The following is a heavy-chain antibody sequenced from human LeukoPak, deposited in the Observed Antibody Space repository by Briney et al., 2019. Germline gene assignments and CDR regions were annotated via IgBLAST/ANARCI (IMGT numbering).Heavy chain of an antibody. CDR1: GGSISGYY. V-gene: IGHV4-59*12. J-gene: IGHJ3*02. Sequence: SETLSLTCTVSGGSISGYYWSWIRQPPGKGLEWIGYIYYSGSTNYNPSLKSRVTMSVDTSKNQFSLKLSSVTAADTAVYYCARDTGGRGRLDAFDIWGQGTMVTVSS. CDR2: IYYSGST. CDR3: ARDTGGRGRLDAFDI. D-gene: IGHD3-10*01.